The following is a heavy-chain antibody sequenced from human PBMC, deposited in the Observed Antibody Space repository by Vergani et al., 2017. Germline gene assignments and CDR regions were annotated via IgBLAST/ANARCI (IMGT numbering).Heavy chain of an antibody. D-gene: IGHD1-26*01. J-gene: IGHJ4*02. CDR3: ARGSLKWELRPVDY. CDR1: GGSIRSGDYY. V-gene: IGHV4-30-4*01. Sequence: QVQLQESGPGLVKPSQTLSLTCTVSGGSIRSGDYYWSWIRPPPGKGLEWIGYIYYRGSTYYNPSLKSRVTISVDTSKNQFSLKLSSVTAADTAVYYCARGSLKWELRPVDYWGQGTLVTVSS. CDR2: IYYRGST.